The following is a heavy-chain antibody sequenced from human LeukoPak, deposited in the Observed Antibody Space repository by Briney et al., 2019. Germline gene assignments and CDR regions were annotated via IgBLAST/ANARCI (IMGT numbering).Heavy chain of an antibody. CDR2: INSDGSSP. D-gene: IGHD3-16*01. CDR1: GFTLSGYW. CDR3: ARESWAYYYYYGMDV. V-gene: IGHV3-74*01. J-gene: IGHJ6*02. Sequence: GGSLRLSCAASGFTLSGYWMHWVRQAPGKGLVWVSRINSDGSSPSYADSVKGRFTISRDNAKNTLYLQMNSLRAEDTAVYFCARESWAYYYYYGMDVWGQGTTVTVSS.